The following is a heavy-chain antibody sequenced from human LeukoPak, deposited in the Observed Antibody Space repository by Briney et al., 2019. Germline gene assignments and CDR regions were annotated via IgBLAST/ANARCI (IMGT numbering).Heavy chain of an antibody. J-gene: IGHJ4*02. CDR1: GFTFSSYT. CDR3: ASGPGLDY. V-gene: IGHV3-21*01. Sequence: GGSLRLSCAASGFTFSSYTMNWVRQAPGKGLEWVSSISSSSSYIYYADSVKGRFTISRDNGKSSLYLQMRSLRAEDTAVYYCASGPGLDYWGQGTLVTVSS. CDR2: ISSSSSYI.